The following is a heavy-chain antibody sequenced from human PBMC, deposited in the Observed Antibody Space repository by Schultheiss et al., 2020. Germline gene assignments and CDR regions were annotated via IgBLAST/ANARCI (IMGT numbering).Heavy chain of an antibody. CDR1: GFTFSKCG. CDR3: AKGRGLWFGESFDY. J-gene: IGHJ4*02. D-gene: IGHD3-10*01. V-gene: IGHV3-33*06. Sequence: GASLKISCAASGFTFSKCGMHWVRQAPGKGLEWVAVIWDDGNNKYYTDSVKGRFTISRDNSKNTLYLQMNSLRADDTAIYYCAKGRGLWFGESFDYWGQGTLVTVSS. CDR2: IWDDGNNK.